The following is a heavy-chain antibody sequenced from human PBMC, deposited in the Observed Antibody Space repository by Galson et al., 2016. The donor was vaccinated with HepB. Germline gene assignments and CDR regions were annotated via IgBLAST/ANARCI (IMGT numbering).Heavy chain of an antibody. CDR1: GFTFSDYW. V-gene: IGHV3-7*03. J-gene: IGHJ4*02. CDR2: MKQDGSQE. Sequence: SLRLSCAVSGFTFSDYWMGWVRQSPGKGLEWVATMKQDGSQETYGDSLRGRFKISRDNTKNSLYLQMNNLEVEDTAVYYCARSHFDYWGQGTLVTVSP. CDR3: ARSHFDY.